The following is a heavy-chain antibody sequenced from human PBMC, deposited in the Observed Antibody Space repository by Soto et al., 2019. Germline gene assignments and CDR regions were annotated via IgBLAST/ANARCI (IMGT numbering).Heavy chain of an antibody. CDR1: GFTFDDYA. D-gene: IGHD2-8*01. Sequence: GGSLRLSCAASGFTFDDYAMHWVRQPPGRGLEWLSGIDWNSGYIGYADSVRGRFTISRDNAKNSLYLQMNSLRPEDTALYFCARARGSIMVSASPGDNWFDPWGQGTLVTVSS. V-gene: IGHV3-9*01. J-gene: IGHJ5*02. CDR2: IDWNSGYI. CDR3: ARARGSIMVSASPGDNWFDP.